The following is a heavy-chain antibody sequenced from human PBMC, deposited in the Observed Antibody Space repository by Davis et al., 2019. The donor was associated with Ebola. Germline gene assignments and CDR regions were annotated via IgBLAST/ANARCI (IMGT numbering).Heavy chain of an antibody. CDR2: IKQDGSEK. CDR3: AKHDYGGNQLFYYYYGMDV. V-gene: IGHV3-7*03. CDR1: GFTFSSYW. Sequence: PGGSLRLSCAASGFTFSSYWMSWVRQAPGKGLEWVANIKQDGSEKYYVDSVKGRFTISRDNAKNSLYLQMNSLRAEDTAVYYCAKHDYGGNQLFYYYYGMDVWGQGTTVTVSS. J-gene: IGHJ6*02. D-gene: IGHD4-23*01.